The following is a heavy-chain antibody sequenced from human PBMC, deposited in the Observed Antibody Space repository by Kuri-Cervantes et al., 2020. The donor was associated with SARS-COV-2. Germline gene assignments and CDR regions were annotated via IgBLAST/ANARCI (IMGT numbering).Heavy chain of an antibody. J-gene: IGHJ4*02. D-gene: IGHD2-21*01. Sequence: GESLKISCAASGLTFKSYAMNWVRQAPGKGLEWVSGISGTGGGTYYADSVKGRFTISRANSKNMLYLEMKSLRVEDTAVYYCAKDRDNTGRPYFFEDWGQGTLVTVSS. CDR1: GLTFKSYA. V-gene: IGHV3-23*01. CDR2: ISGTGGGT. CDR3: AKDRDNTGRPYFFED.